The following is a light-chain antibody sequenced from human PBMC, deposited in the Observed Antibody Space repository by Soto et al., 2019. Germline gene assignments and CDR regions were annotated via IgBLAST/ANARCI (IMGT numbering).Light chain of an antibody. Sequence: DIGMIQSPLSLPVTPGEPASISCRSSQSLLHSNGYNYLDWYLQKPGQSPQLLIYLGSTRASGVPDRFSGSGSGTDFTLKISRVEAEDVGVYYCMQALQTPWTFGQGTKVEIK. V-gene: IGKV2-28*01. CDR1: QSLLHSNGYNY. CDR2: LGS. CDR3: MQALQTPWT. J-gene: IGKJ1*01.